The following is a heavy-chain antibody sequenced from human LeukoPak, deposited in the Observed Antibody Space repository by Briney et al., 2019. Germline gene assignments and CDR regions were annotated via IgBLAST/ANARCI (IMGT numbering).Heavy chain of an antibody. J-gene: IGHJ3*02. CDR3: ATNYYDILTGHSQNAFDI. CDR2: IIPILGIA. Sequence: VASVKVSCKASAYTFTSNDINWVRQAPGQGLEWMGRIIPILGIANYAQKFQGRVTITADKSTSTAYMELSSLRSEDTAVYYCATNYYDILTGHSQNAFDIWGQGTMVTVSS. CDR1: AYTFTSND. V-gene: IGHV1-69*04. D-gene: IGHD3-9*01.